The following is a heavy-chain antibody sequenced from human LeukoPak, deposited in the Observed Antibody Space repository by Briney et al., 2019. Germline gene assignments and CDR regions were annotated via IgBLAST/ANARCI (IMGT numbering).Heavy chain of an antibody. CDR1: GFAFSSYS. D-gene: IGHD2-2*02. CDR2: ISSSSSYI. Sequence: GGSLRLSCAASGFAFSSYSMNWVRQAPGKGLEWVSSISSSSSYIYYADSVKGRFTISRDNAKNSLYLQMNSLRAEDTAVYYCARVGVRYCSSTSCYKAFDIWGQGTMVTVSS. CDR3: ARVGVRYCSSTSCYKAFDI. V-gene: IGHV3-21*01. J-gene: IGHJ3*02.